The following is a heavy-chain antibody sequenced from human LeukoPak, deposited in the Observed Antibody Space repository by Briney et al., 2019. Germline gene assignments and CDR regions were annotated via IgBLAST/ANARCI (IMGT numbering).Heavy chain of an antibody. J-gene: IGHJ3*02. CDR1: GYTFTSYS. CDR3: ARGMSGYTEDPFDI. Sequence: ASVKVSCKASGYTFTSYSINWVRQAPGKGLEWMAWISAYNGNTNYAQKFHGRVTLTRDTSTSTAYMELRSLRSDDTAVYFCARGMSGYTEDPFDIWGQGTVVTVSS. D-gene: IGHD2-2*02. V-gene: IGHV1-18*01. CDR2: ISAYNGNT.